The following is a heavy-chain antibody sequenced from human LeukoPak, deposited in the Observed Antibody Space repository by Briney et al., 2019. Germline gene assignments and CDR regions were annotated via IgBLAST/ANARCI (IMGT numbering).Heavy chain of an antibody. V-gene: IGHV1-18*01. CDR3: ARDRSPRHYYDTRDYHGAADY. D-gene: IGHD3-22*01. J-gene: IGHJ4*02. Sequence: ASVKVSCKASGYTFTTYGISWVRQAPGQGLEWLGWISARNGNTNYAQKVQGRVTMTTDTSTNTAYMELRSLRSDGTAVYYCARDRSPRHYYDTRDYHGAADYWGQGTLVTVSS. CDR2: ISARNGNT. CDR1: GYTFTTYG.